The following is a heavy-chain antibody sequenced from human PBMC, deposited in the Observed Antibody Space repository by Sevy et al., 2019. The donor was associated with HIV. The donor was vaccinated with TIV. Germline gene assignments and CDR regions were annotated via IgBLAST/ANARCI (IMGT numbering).Heavy chain of an antibody. CDR3: ARRGAFDFDTSGFLSP. Sequence: ASVKASCKASGYTFTSFGISWVRQAPGQGLEWVGWISVYNGKINYAQNFQGRVTMTTDTSTRTAYMELKSLRSDDTAVYYCARRGAFDFDTSGFLSPWGQGTLVTVSS. D-gene: IGHD3-22*01. V-gene: IGHV1-18*01. CDR1: GYTFTSFG. CDR2: ISVYNGKI. J-gene: IGHJ5*02.